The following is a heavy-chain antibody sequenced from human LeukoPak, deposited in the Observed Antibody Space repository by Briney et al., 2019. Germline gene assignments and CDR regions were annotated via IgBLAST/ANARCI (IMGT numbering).Heavy chain of an antibody. CDR3: ARAPIGYCSGGSCKRLYYFDY. V-gene: IGHV1-2*02. D-gene: IGHD2-15*01. CDR1: GYTFTGYY. Sequence: ASVKVSCKASGYTFTGYYMHWVRQAPGQGLEWMGWINPNSGGTNYAKKFQGRVTMTRDTSISTAYMELSRLRSDDTAVYYCARAPIGYCSGGSCKRLYYFDYWGQGTLVTVSS. J-gene: IGHJ4*02. CDR2: INPNSGGT.